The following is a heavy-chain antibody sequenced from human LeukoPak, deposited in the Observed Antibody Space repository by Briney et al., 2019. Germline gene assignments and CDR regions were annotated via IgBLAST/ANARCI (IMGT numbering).Heavy chain of an antibody. CDR2: INSDGGNT. D-gene: IGHD6-13*01. CDR1: GFAFSSYL. V-gene: IGHV3-74*01. Sequence: GGSLRLSCAASGFAFSSYLMHWVRQVPGKGLVWVSRINSDGGNTVYADSVKGRFTISRDNAKNTLYLQMNSLRAEGTAVYYCARVGYSSSWYIDYWGQGTLVTVSS. J-gene: IGHJ4*02. CDR3: ARVGYSSSWYIDY.